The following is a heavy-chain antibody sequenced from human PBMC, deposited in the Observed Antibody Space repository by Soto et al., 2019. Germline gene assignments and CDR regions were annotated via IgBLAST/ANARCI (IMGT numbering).Heavy chain of an antibody. CDR3: AGARIAAAGTFDY. CDR2: IYHSGST. D-gene: IGHD6-13*01. Sequence: SETLSLTCAVSGGSISSGGYSWSWIRQPPGKGLEWIGYIYHSGSTYYNPSLKSRVTISVDRSKNQFSLKLSSVTAADTAVYYCAGARIAAAGTFDYWGQGTLVTVSS. CDR1: GGSISSGGYS. V-gene: IGHV4-30-2*01. J-gene: IGHJ4*02.